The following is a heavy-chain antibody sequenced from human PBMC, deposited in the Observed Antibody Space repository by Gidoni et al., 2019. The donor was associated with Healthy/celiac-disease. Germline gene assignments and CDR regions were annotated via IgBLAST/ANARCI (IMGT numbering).Heavy chain of an antibody. CDR2: ISSSSSYI. J-gene: IGHJ4*02. Sequence: EVQLVESGGGLVKPGGSLRLSCAASGFTFSSYSMNWVRQAPGKGLEWVSSISSSSSYIYYADSVKGRFTSARDNAKNSLYLQMNSLRAEDTAVYYCARAEWELPVFDYWGQGTLVTVSS. CDR3: ARAEWELPVFDY. D-gene: IGHD1-26*01. V-gene: IGHV3-21*01. CDR1: GFTFSSYS.